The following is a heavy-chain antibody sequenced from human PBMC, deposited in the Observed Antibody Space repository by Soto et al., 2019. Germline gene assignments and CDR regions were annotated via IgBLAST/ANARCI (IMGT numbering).Heavy chain of an antibody. CDR1: GGSITTYF. CDR3: ARHVRESRAYYMDV. CDR2: IYYSGST. D-gene: IGHD3-10*01. J-gene: IGHJ6*03. Sequence: SETLSLTCTVSGGSITTYFWSWIRQPPGKGLEWIGCIYYSGSTNYIPSLKSRVTISVDTSKNQFSLKLSSVTAADTAVYYCARHVRESRAYYMDVWGKGTTVTVSS. V-gene: IGHV4-59*08.